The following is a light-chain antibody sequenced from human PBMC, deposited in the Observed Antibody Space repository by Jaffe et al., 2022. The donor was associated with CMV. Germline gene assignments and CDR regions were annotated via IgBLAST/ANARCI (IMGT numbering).Light chain of an antibody. CDR3: QVWDFRTVV. CDR2: RND. V-gene: IGLV3-9*01. Sequence: SYEVTQPLSVLVALGQTARITCGGSNIGSKNVHWYQHMPGQAPVLVIYRNDNRASGIPERFSASNSGNTATLTVSRAQAGDEADYYCQVWDFRTVVFGGGTKLTV. CDR1: NIGSKN. J-gene: IGLJ3*02.